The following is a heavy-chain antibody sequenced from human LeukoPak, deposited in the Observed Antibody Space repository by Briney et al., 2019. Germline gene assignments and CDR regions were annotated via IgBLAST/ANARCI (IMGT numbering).Heavy chain of an antibody. CDR2: ISYDGSNK. CDR1: GFTFSSYA. Sequence: GSLRLSCAASGFTFSSYAMHWVRQALGKGLEWVAVISYDGSNKYYADSVKGRFTISRDNSKNTLYLQMNSLRAEDTAVYYCATITMVRGGFDYWGQGTLVTVSS. J-gene: IGHJ4*02. D-gene: IGHD3-10*01. V-gene: IGHV3-30-3*01. CDR3: ATITMVRGGFDY.